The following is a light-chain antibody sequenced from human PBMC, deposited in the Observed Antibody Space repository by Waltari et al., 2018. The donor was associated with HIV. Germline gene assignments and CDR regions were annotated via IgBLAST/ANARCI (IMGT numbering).Light chain of an antibody. Sequence: QSVLTQPPSVSEAPRPSVTISCSGRHSHIGTSAVIWFQPRPGKTLQLTIYYDSLLPTGVSDRFSATKSGTSASLAISGLQSEDAADYYCAAWDDTLNGFVFGTGTRVTVL. J-gene: IGLJ1*01. V-gene: IGLV1-36*01. CDR3: AAWDDTLNGFV. CDR1: HSHIGTSA. CDR2: YDS.